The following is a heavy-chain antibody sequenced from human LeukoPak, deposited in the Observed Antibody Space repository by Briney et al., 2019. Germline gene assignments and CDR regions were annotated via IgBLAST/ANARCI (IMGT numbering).Heavy chain of an antibody. D-gene: IGHD5-18*01. J-gene: IGHJ4*02. CDR3: ARDERYIYGPYFAN. CDR2: IYYSGSA. Sequence: SSETLSLTCTVSGGSISNDNYYWAWIRQPPGKGLEWIATIYYSGSAYYNSSLKSRATISVDTSKNQFSLNLSSVTAADTAIYYCARDERYIYGPYFANWGLGTLVTVSA. V-gene: IGHV4-39*07. CDR1: GGSISNDNYY.